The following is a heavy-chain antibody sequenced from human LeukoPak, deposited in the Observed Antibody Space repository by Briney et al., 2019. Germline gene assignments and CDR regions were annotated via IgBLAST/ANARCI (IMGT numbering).Heavy chain of an antibody. D-gene: IGHD6-6*01. CDR3: VKGGRYSGSSADF. CDR2: ISTDGGHT. V-gene: IGHV3-64D*09. CDR1: GFTFSSYA. J-gene: IGHJ4*02. Sequence: GGSLRLSCSTSGFTFSSYAMHWVRQAPGKGLQYVSAISTDGGHTYYADSVKGRLTISRDNSKNTLYLQMSSLRAEDTAVYYCVKGGRYSGSSADFWGQGTLVTVSS.